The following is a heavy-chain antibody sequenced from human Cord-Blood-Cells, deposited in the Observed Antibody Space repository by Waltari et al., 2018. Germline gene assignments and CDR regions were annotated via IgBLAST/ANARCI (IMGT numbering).Heavy chain of an antibody. D-gene: IGHD5-12*01. V-gene: IGHV1-2*06. J-gene: IGHJ2*01. Sequence: QVQLVQSGAEVKKPGASVKVSCKASGYTFTGYYMHWVRTAPGQGLEWMVRINPNGGGTNYAQKFQGRVTMTRDTSISTAYMELSRLRSDDMAVYYCAREYSGYANWYFDLWGRGTLVTVSS. CDR3: AREYSGYANWYFDL. CDR2: INPNGGGT. CDR1: GYTFTGYY.